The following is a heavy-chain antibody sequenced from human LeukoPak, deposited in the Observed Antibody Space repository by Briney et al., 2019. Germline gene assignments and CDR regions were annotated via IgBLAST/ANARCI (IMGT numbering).Heavy chain of an antibody. J-gene: IGHJ4*02. CDR3: TRPKGFDFWSGYPYYFDY. CDR2: IRSKAYGGTT. Sequence: PGGSLRLSCTASGFTFGDYAMSWVRQAPGKGLEWVGFIRSKAYGGTTEYAASVKGRFTISRDDSKSIAYLQMNSLKTEDTAVYYCTRPKGFDFWSGYPYYFDYWGQGTLVTVSS. V-gene: IGHV3-49*04. CDR1: GFTFGDYA. D-gene: IGHD3-3*01.